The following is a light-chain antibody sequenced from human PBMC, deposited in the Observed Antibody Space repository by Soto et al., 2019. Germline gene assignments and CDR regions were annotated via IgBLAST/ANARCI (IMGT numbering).Light chain of an antibody. V-gene: IGLV2-14*03. CDR3: SAFTGTSYV. CDR1: SSDVGGNKY. Sequence: QSVLTQPASGSGSPGRWSTISCTGTSSDVGGNKYVSWYQQYPGKAPKLMICDVSNRPSGVSNRFSGSKSGNTASLTISGLQAEDEADYYRSAFTGTSYVFGTGTRSPS. J-gene: IGLJ1*01. CDR2: DVS.